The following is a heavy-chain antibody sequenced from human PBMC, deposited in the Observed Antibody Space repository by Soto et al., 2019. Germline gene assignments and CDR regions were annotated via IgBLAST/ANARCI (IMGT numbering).Heavy chain of an antibody. Sequence: GGSLRLSCAASGFTFSSYAMSWVRQAPGKGLEWVSAISGSGGSTYYADSVKGRFTISRDNSKNTLYLQMNSLRAEDTAVYFFVKYFVDRRDPHSFPTRRSSDL. V-gene: IGHV3-23*01. D-gene: IGHD1-1*01. CDR3: VKYFVDRRDPHSFPTRRSSDL. J-gene: IGHJ2*01. CDR1: GFTFSSYA. CDR2: ISGSGGST.